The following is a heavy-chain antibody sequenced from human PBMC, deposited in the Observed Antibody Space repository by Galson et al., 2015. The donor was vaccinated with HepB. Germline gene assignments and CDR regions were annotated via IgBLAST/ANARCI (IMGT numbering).Heavy chain of an antibody. CDR3: AHSHFMEWFQGDKKDWFDP. D-gene: IGHD3-3*01. V-gene: IGHV2-5*01. J-gene: IGHJ5*02. CDR1: GFSLNNRGVG. CDR2: IYWNDDK. Sequence: PALVKPTQTLTLTCSFSGFSLNNRGVGVGWIRQPPGKALEWLALIYWNDDKRYSPSLEGRLTITRDTSKNQVVLTLTNVDPVDSGTYYCAHSHFMEWFQGDKKDWFDPWGQGILVTVSS.